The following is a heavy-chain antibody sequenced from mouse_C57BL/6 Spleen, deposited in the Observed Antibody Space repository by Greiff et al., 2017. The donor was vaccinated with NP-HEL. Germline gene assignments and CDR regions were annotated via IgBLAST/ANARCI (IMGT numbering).Heavy chain of an antibody. D-gene: IGHD1-1*01. CDR1: GYTFTSYW. CDR2: INPSRGYT. V-gene: IGHV1-7*01. J-gene: IGHJ2*01. CDR3: ARYRHYASSYEHY. Sequence: QVQLQQSGAELAKPGASVKLSCKASGYTFTSYWMHWVKQRPGQGLEWIGYINPSRGYTKYNQKFKDKATLTADKATRTDYMQLRSLSYEDSEIYYCARYRHYASSYEHYWGQGTTLTVSS.